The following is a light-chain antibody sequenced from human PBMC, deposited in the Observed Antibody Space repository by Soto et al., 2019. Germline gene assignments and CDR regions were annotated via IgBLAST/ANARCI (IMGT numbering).Light chain of an antibody. CDR1: QSISTE. CDR2: SAS. V-gene: IGKV3-15*01. CDR3: HQGPNWPLT. J-gene: IGKJ2*01. Sequence: EIVMTQSPATLSVSPGERATLSCRSRQSISTELAWYQQKPGQPPRRLIYSASTRATGVPARFTGSGSGSEFALTISGLQSEDFAGYYCHQGPNWPLTFGQGTRLEI.